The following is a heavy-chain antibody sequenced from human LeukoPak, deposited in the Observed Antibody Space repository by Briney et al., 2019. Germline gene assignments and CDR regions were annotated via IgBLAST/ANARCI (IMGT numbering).Heavy chain of an antibody. D-gene: IGHD3-22*01. Sequence: PGGSLRLSCAASGFTFSNNAMSWVRQAPGKGLEWVSAISGSGGSTYYTDSVKGRFTISRDNSKNTLFLQMNSLRAEDTAVYYCARGIDYDSSGAPRYFDLWGRGTLVTVSS. CDR1: GFTFSNNA. J-gene: IGHJ2*01. CDR2: ISGSGGST. CDR3: ARGIDYDSSGAPRYFDL. V-gene: IGHV3-23*01.